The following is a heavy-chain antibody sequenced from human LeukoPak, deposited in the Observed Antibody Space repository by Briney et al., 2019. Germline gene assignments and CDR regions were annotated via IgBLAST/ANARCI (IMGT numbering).Heavy chain of an antibody. D-gene: IGHD2-15*01. J-gene: IGHJ4*02. CDR3: ARQGRSDYFDY. CDR2: IYHSGST. CDR1: GYSISSGYY. Sequence: PSETLSLTCTVSGYSISSGYYWGWIRPPPGKGLEWIGSIYHSGSTYYNPSLKSRVTISVDTSKNQFSLKLSSVTAADTAVYYCARQGRSDYFDYWGQGTLDTVSS. V-gene: IGHV4-38-2*02.